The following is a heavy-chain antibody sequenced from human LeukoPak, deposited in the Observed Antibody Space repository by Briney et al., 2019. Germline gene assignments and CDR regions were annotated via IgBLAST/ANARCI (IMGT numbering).Heavy chain of an antibody. CDR1: GFTVSSNY. CDR3: ARSSFHYCLFDY. CDR2: IYSGGST. D-gene: IGHD2/OR15-2a*01. Sequence: GGSLRLSCAASGFTVSSNYMSWVRQAPGKGLEWVSAIYSGGSTYYADSVKGRFTISRDNSKNTLYLQMNSLRAEDTAVFYCARSSFHYCLFDYWGQGTLVTVSS. J-gene: IGHJ4*02. V-gene: IGHV3-66*01.